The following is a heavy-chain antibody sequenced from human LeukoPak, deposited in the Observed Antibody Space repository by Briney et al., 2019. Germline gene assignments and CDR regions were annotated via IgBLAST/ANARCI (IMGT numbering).Heavy chain of an antibody. CDR3: ARHNYYGSGSVDF. Sequence: PSETLSLTCTVSAGSISGYYWSWIRQPPGKGLECIGYIYYSGNTNNNPSLKSRVAISLDMSKNQFSLKLSSVTAADTAVYYCARHNYYGSGSVDFWGQGTLVTVSS. D-gene: IGHD3-10*01. J-gene: IGHJ4*02. V-gene: IGHV4-59*08. CDR2: IYYSGNT. CDR1: AGSISGYY.